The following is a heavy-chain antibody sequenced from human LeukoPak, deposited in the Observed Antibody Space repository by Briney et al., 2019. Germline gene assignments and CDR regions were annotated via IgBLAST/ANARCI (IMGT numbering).Heavy chain of an antibody. Sequence: GRSLRLSCAASGFTFDSYALHWVRQAPGKGLEWLAIITYDGTNKYYADSVKGRFTISRDNSKNTLFLQMNSLRAEDTAVYYCARDEGRPYSSGWYDYWGQGTLVTVSS. V-gene: IGHV3-30-3*01. D-gene: IGHD6-19*01. CDR2: ITYDGTNK. CDR1: GFTFDSYA. J-gene: IGHJ4*02. CDR3: ARDEGRPYSSGWYDY.